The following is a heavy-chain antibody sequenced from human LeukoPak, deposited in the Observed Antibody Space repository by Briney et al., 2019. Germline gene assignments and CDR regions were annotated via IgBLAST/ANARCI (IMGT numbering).Heavy chain of an antibody. J-gene: IGHJ4*02. CDR3: ARQGGAFDQ. V-gene: IGHV4-39*01. D-gene: IGHD2-21*01. CDR2: IYYSGST. Sequence: PSETLSLTCTVSGGSISSSSYYWGWIRQPPGQGLEWIGSIYYSGSTYYNPSLKIRVTISIDTSKNQFSLKLGSVTAADTAVYYCARQGGAFDQWGQGTLVTVS. CDR1: GGSISSSSYY.